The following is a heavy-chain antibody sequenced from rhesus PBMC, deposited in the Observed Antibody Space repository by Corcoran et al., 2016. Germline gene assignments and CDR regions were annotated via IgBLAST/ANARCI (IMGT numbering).Heavy chain of an antibody. CDR3: ARRGTGGIGYGLDS. Sequence: QVQLQESGPGLVKPLETLSLTCAVSGGSISSNYWSWIRQAPGTGLELIGYIYGSGSTTNYTPALKSRVTLSVDTSKNQLSLKLSSVTAADTAVYYWARRGTGGIGYGLDSWGQGVVVTVSS. CDR1: GGSISSNY. J-gene: IGHJ6*01. V-gene: IGHV4S11*01. D-gene: IGHD3-34*01. CDR2: IYGSGSTT.